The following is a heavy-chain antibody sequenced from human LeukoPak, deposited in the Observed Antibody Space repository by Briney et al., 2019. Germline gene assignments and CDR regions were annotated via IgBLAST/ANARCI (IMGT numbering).Heavy chain of an antibody. CDR1: GFTFSSYE. V-gene: IGHV3-48*03. Sequence: GGTLRLYCAASGFTFSSYEMNWVPQAPGKGREGVSYISSSGSTIYYADSVKGRFTISRGNAKNSLYLQMNSLRAEDTAVYYCAELGITMIGGVWGKGTTVTISS. CDR2: ISSSGSTI. J-gene: IGHJ6*04. CDR3: AELGITMIGGV. D-gene: IGHD3-10*02.